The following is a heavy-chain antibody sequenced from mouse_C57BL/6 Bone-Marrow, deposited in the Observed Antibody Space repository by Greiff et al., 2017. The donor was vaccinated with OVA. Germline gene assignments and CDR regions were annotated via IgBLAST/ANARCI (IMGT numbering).Heavy chain of an antibody. Sequence: QVQLQQPGAELVMPGASVKLSCKASGYTFTSYWMHWVKQRPGQGLEWIGEIDPSDSYTNYNQKFKGKSTLTVDKSSSPAYLQLSSLTSEDSAVYYCSRDSGYRAMDYWGQGTSVTVSS. V-gene: IGHV1-69*01. CDR3: SRDSGYRAMDY. J-gene: IGHJ4*01. CDR1: GYTFTSYW. D-gene: IGHD3-2*02. CDR2: IDPSDSYT.